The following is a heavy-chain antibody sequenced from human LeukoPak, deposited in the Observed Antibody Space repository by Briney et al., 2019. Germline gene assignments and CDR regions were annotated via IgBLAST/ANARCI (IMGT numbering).Heavy chain of an antibody. D-gene: IGHD3-22*01. J-gene: IGHJ4*02. CDR2: IYSGGST. CDR1: GFTVSSHY. V-gene: IGHV3-53*01. CDR3: AKSRDSRALFDY. Sequence: PGGSLRLSCASSGFTVSSHYMSWVRQAPGKGLEWVSIIYSGGSTYYADSVRDRFTISRDNSKNTLYLQMNSLRAEDTAVYYCAKSRDSRALFDYWGQGTLVTVSS.